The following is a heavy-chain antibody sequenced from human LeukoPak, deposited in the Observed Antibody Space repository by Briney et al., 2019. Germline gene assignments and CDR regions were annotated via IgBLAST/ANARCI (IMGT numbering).Heavy chain of an antibody. CDR3: ARDEGYARYFDY. Sequence: RSSETLSLTCTVSGGSISSGGYYWSWIRQHPGKGLEWIGYIYYSGSTYYNPSLKSRVTISVDTSKNQFSLKLSSVTAADTAVYYCARDEGYARYFDYWGQGTLVTVSS. D-gene: IGHD2-8*01. J-gene: IGHJ4*02. CDR1: GGSISSGGYY. V-gene: IGHV4-31*03. CDR2: IYYSGST.